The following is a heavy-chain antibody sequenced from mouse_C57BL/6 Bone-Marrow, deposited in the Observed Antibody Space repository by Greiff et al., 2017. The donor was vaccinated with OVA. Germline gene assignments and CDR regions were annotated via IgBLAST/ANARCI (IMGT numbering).Heavy chain of an antibody. CDR2: IYPGGGYT. Sequence: VQLQQSGAELVRPGTSVKMSCKASGYTFTNYWIGWAKQRPGHGLEWIGDIYPGGGYTNYNEKFKGKATLTADKSSSTAYMQFSSLTSEDSAIYYCARSHYYGSSYVYWYFDVWGTGTTVSGSS. V-gene: IGHV1-63*01. CDR1: GYTFTNYW. D-gene: IGHD1-1*01. J-gene: IGHJ1*03. CDR3: ARSHYYGSSYVYWYFDV.